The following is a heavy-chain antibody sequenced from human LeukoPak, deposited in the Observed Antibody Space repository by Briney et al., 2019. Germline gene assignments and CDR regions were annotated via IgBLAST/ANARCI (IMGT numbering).Heavy chain of an antibody. V-gene: IGHV4-61*02. J-gene: IGHJ3*02. CDR1: GGSISSGSYY. CDR2: VYTSGNT. D-gene: IGHD1-7*01. CDR3: ARERYELPSAFDI. Sequence: SETLSLTCTVSGGSISSGSYYWSWIRQPAGKGLEWIGRVYTSGNTNYNPSLKSRVTISVDTSKNQFSLKLSSVTAADTAVYYCARERYELPSAFDIWGQGTMVTVSS.